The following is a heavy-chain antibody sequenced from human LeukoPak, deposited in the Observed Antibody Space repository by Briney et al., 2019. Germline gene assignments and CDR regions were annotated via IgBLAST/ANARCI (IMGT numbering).Heavy chain of an antibody. CDR2: INNDESST. CDR1: EITLRSTW. Sequence: GGPLRPSCGAFEITLRSTWMDWGRKAPGKALVWVSHINNDESSTSYADSVRGRFTISRDNAKNTLYLQMNSLRTEDTAVYYCACYGIAPPYWGQGTLVTVSS. D-gene: IGHD2-15*01. CDR3: ACYGIAPPY. J-gene: IGHJ4*02. V-gene: IGHV3-74*01.